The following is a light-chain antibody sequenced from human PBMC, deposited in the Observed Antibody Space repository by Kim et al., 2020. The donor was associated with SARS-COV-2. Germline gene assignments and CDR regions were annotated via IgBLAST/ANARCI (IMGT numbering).Light chain of an antibody. V-gene: IGKV3-11*01. J-gene: IGKJ4*01. CDR3: QQRSNWLT. CDR1: QSVGSY. Sequence: CLSPGERATLSCRASQSVGSYLAWYQQKPGQAPRLLIYDASNRATGIPPRFSGSGSGTDFTLTISSLEPEDFAVYYCQQRSNWLTFGGGTKVDIK. CDR2: DAS.